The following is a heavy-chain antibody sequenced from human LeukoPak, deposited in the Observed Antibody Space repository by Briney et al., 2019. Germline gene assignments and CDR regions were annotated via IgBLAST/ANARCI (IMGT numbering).Heavy chain of an antibody. CDR3: ARVDRPSMVRGVIIDAFDI. D-gene: IGHD3-10*01. CDR1: GGTFSSYA. V-gene: IGHV1-69*01. J-gene: IGHJ3*02. Sequence: EASVKVSCKASGGTFSSYAISWVRQAPGQGLEWMGGITPIFGTANYAQKFQGGVTITADESTSTAYMELSNPRSEDTAVYYCARVDRPSMVRGVIIDAFDIWGQGTMVTVSS. CDR2: ITPIFGTA.